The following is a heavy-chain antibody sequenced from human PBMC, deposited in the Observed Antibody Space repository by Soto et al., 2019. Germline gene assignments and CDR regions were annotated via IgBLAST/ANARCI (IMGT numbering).Heavy chain of an antibody. V-gene: IGHV4-59*08. CDR3: ARQGFGALHGRVAV. Sequence: QVQLQESGPGLVKPSETLSLSCTVSGGSISSYYWSWIRQPPGKGMEWIGYVHHSWGSTYNPSLRSRVAIPLDTSKSQFSLKLTSVTATDTAVYYWARQGFGALHGRVAVWGQGTTVTVSS. CDR1: GGSISSYY. CDR2: VHHSWGS. D-gene: IGHD3-10*01. J-gene: IGHJ6*02.